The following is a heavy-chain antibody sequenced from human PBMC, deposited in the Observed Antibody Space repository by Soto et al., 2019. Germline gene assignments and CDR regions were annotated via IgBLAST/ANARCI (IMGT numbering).Heavy chain of an antibody. D-gene: IGHD6-19*01. V-gene: IGHV2-26*01. Sequence: QVTLKESGPVLVKPTETLTLRCTVSGLSITDSEMGVSWIRQPPGQPLEWLAHIDSSGEKSYRTFLKSRLAISKATSKSQIVLTMTNMDPADTATYYCARRHLAVAVSPWFDPLGQGIPVTVSS. J-gene: IGHJ5*02. CDR2: IDSSGEK. CDR1: GLSITDSEMG. CDR3: ARRHLAVAVSPWFDP.